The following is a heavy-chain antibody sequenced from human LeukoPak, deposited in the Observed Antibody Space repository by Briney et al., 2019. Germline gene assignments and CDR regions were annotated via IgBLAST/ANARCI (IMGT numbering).Heavy chain of an antibody. J-gene: IGHJ4*02. CDR1: GGSFSGYY. CDR2: INHSGST. D-gene: IGHD6-13*01. CDR3: ARYCPYSSRCH. Sequence: SETLSLTCAVHGGSFSGYYWSWVRQPPGKGLEWIGEINHSGSTNYNPSLKSRVTISVDTSKNQFSLKLSSVTAADTAVYYCARYCPYSSRCHWGQGTLVTVSS. V-gene: IGHV4-34*01.